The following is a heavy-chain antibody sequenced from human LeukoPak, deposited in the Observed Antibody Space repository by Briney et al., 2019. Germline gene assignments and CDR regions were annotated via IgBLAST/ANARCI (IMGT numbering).Heavy chain of an antibody. V-gene: IGHV3-30*18. CDR2: ISYDGSNK. Sequence: GGSLRLSCAASGSTFSSYGMHWVRQAPGKGLEWVAVISYDGSNKYYADSVKGRFTISRDNSKNTLYLQMNSLRAEDTAVYYCAKDLVVRGVMGAFDYWGQGTPVTVSS. CDR1: GSTFSSYG. CDR3: AKDLVVRGVMGAFDY. D-gene: IGHD3-10*01. J-gene: IGHJ4*02.